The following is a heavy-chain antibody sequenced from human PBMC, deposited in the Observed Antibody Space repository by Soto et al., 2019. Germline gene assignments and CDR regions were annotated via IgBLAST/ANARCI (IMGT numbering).Heavy chain of an antibody. V-gene: IGHV2-5*02. CDR3: AHIGISTWFTY. J-gene: IGHJ4*02. Sequence: QITLKESGPTLVKPTQTLTLTCTFSGFSLSTRGVGVGWIRQPPGKALEWLALLYWDDDTRYSPSLRSRLTITKDTSKHQVVLTLTNMDPVDTATYYRAHIGISTWFTYWGQGTLLTVSS. CDR2: LYWDDDT. CDR1: GFSLSTRGVG. D-gene: IGHD3-10*01.